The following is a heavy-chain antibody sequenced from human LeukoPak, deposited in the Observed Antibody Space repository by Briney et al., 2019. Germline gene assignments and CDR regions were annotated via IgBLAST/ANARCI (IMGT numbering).Heavy chain of an antibody. V-gene: IGHV1-2*06. D-gene: IGHD2-15*01. CDR1: GYTFTDYY. CDR2: INPNSGAT. CDR3: ARACSGGTCYSDNWFDP. Sequence: ASVKVSCKASGYTFTDYYMHWVRQAPGQGLEWMGRINPNSGATNYAQNFQGRVTMTGDTSISTAYLELSRLKSDDTAVHYCARACSGGTCYSDNWFDPWGQGTLVTVSS. J-gene: IGHJ5*02.